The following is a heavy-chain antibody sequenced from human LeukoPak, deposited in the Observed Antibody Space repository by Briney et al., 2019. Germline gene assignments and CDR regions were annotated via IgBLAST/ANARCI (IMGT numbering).Heavy chain of an antibody. D-gene: IGHD1-26*01. V-gene: IGHV3-30*04. CDR1: GFTFSSYA. J-gene: IGHJ4*02. CDR2: ISFDGTDA. CDR3: ATEGVVGAFDY. Sequence: AGGSLRLSCAASGFTFSSYAIHWVRQAPGKGLEWVAVISFDGTDAFYADSVKGRFTISRDNSKNTLYLQMNSLRSEDTAVYYCATEGVVGAFDYWGQGTLVTVSS.